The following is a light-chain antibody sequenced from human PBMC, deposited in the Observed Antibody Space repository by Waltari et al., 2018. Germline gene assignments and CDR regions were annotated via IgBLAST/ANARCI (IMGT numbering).Light chain of an antibody. Sequence: NFMLTQPHSVSESPGKTVTISCTRSSGSIASYYVQWYQQRPGSAPTTVIYSHYLRPSGVPDRFSGSIDSSSNSASLTFSGLKTEDEADYYCQSYDDTTNQVFGGGTKLTVL. V-gene: IGLV6-57*04. CDR2: SHY. CDR3: QSYDDTTNQV. CDR1: SGSIASYY. J-gene: IGLJ2*01.